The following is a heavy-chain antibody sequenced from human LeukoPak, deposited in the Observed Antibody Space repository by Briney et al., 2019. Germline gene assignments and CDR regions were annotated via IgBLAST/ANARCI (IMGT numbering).Heavy chain of an antibody. J-gene: IGHJ6*02. CDR2: INPGNSDT. D-gene: IGHD3-10*01. V-gene: IGHV5-51*01. CDR3: ARQLTMTRGYGMDV. Sequence: GESLKISCKASGYSFTSYWIVWVRQMPGKGLEWMGFINPGNSDTRYSPSFQGQVTISADKSISTAYLQWSSLNASDTAMYYCARQLTMTRGYGMDVWGQGTTVTASS. CDR1: GYSFTSYW.